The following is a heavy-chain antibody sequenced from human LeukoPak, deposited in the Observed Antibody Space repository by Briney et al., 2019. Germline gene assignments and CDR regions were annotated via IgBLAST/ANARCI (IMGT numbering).Heavy chain of an antibody. Sequence: GGSLRLSCAASGFTFSSHAMHWVRQAPGKGLEWVAVISYDGSNKYYADSVKGRFTISRDNSKNTLYLQMNSLRAEDTAVYYCARDSGWNFDYWGQGTLVTVSS. V-gene: IGHV3-30*04. CDR2: ISYDGSNK. J-gene: IGHJ4*02. CDR3: ARDSGWNFDY. CDR1: GFTFSSHA. D-gene: IGHD6-19*01.